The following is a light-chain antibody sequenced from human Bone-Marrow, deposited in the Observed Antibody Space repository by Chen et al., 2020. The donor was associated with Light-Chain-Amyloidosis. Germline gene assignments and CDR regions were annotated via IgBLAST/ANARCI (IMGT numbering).Light chain of an antibody. V-gene: IGLV3-25*03. J-gene: IGLJ2*01. CDR2: RDT. CDR3: QSADSSGTYEVI. Sequence: SYELTQPPSVSVSPGQTARITCSGDDLPMKYAYWYQQKPGQAPVLVIHRDTERPSGISERFSGSSSGTTATLNISGVQAEDEADYHCQSADSSGTYEVIFGGGTKLTVL. CDR1: DLPMKY.